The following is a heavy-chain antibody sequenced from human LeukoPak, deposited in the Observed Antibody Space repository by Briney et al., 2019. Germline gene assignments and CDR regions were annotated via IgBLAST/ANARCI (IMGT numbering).Heavy chain of an antibody. CDR1: GFTFSSYS. V-gene: IGHV3-21*05. CDR2: ISSSSSYI. D-gene: IGHD5-24*01. CDR3: ARDWAGYTGC. Sequence: KAGGSLRLSCAASGFTFSSYSMNWVRQAPGKGLEWVSYISSSSSYIYYADSVKGRFTISRDNAKNSLYLQMNSLRAEDTAVYYCARDWAGYTGCWGQGTLVTVSS. J-gene: IGHJ4*02.